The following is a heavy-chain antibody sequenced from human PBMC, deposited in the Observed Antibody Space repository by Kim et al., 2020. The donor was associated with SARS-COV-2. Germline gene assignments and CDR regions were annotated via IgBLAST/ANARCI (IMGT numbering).Heavy chain of an antibody. CDR3: ARDFGGDFWSGYLGY. CDR1: GFTFTSYD. D-gene: IGHD3-3*01. V-gene: IGHV3-33*01. J-gene: IGHJ4*02. Sequence: GGSLRLSCATSGFTFTSYDMHWVRQATGKGLEWVAVIWSDGSNKYYADSVKGRFTISRDNSKNTVYLQMNSLRAEDTAMYYCARDFGGDFWSGYLGYWGQGTLVTVSS. CDR2: IWSDGSNK.